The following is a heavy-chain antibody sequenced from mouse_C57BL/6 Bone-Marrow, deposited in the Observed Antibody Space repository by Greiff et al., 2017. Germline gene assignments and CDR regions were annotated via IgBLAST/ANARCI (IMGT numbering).Heavy chain of an antibody. CDR1: GYTFTSYT. V-gene: IGHV1-4*01. CDR2: INPSSGYT. J-gene: IGHJ2*01. D-gene: IGHD1-1*01. Sequence: QVQLQQSGAELARPGASVKMSCKASGYTFTSYTMHWVKQRPGQGLEWIGYINPSSGYTKYNQKFKDKATLTADKSSSTAYMQLSSLTSEDSAVYYCARWGYGSSPYYFDYWGQGTTLTVSS. CDR3: ARWGYGSSPYYFDY.